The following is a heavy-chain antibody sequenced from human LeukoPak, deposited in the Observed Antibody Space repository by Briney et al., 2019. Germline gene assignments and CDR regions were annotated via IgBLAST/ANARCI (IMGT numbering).Heavy chain of an antibody. J-gene: IGHJ3*02. D-gene: IGHD4-23*01. CDR1: GGSISSGSYY. CDR3: ASIYGGNSGVAFDI. V-gene: IGHV4-61*01. Sequence: SETLSLTCTVSGGSISSGSYYWSWIRQPPGKGLEWIGYIYYSGSTNYNPSLKSRVTISVDTSKNQFSLKLSSVTAADTAVYYCASIYGGNSGVAFDIWSQGTMVTVSS. CDR2: IYYSGST.